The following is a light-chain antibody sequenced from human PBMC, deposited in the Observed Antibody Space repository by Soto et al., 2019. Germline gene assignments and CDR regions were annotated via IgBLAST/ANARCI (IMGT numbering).Light chain of an antibody. V-gene: IGKV3-15*01. CDR1: QSVGSN. J-gene: IGKJ5*01. Sequence: EIVMTQSPATLSVSPRERATLSCRASQSVGSNLAWYQQKPGQSPRLLIYGASTRATGLPARFTGSGSGTEFTLTISSLKSEDFAVYYCQQYNNWPITFGQGTRLEIK. CDR3: QQYNNWPIT. CDR2: GAS.